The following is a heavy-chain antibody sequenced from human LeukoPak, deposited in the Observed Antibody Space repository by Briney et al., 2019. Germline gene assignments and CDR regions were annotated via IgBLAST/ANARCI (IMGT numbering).Heavy chain of an antibody. CDR3: ARVAQVQYHFDF. V-gene: IGHV3-66*01. CDR2: IYSGGNT. D-gene: IGHD2-2*01. Sequence: PGGSLRLSCAASGFTVSSNYMSWVRQAPGNGLEWVSIIYSGGNTYYADSVKGRFTISRDNSKNTLYLQMNSLRAEDTAVYYCARVAQVQYHFDFWGQGTLVTVSS. J-gene: IGHJ4*02. CDR1: GFTVSSNY.